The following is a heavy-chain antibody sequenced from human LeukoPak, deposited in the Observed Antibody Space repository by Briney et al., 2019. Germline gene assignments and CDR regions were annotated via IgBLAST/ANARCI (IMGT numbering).Heavy chain of an antibody. J-gene: IGHJ4*02. CDR2: LFSGG. CDR1: GFSVSNNY. Sequence: GGSLRLSCAASGFSVSNNYMSWVRQAPGKGLEWVSVLFSGGNYADSVKGRFTISRDNSKNTLYLQMNSLRAEDTAVYYCAKSRAVTTKGTFDYWGQGTLVTVSS. V-gene: IGHV3-53*01. D-gene: IGHD4-11*01. CDR3: AKSRAVTTKGTFDY.